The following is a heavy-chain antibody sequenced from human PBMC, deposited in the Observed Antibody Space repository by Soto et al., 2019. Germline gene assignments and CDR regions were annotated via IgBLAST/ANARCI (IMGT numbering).Heavy chain of an antibody. Sequence: QVQLVQSGAEVKKPGSSVKVSCKASGATFSGYAINWVRQAPGQGLEWLGRIVPIFETLNYAERFQGRVAITADESTTTVYMELSNLTHEDTAVYYCVFMGNVAVSNPRSFDYWGHGTQVTVSS. V-gene: IGHV1-69*18. D-gene: IGHD6-19*01. CDR1: GATFSGYA. J-gene: IGHJ4*03. CDR2: IVPIFETL. CDR3: VFMGNVAVSNPRSFDY.